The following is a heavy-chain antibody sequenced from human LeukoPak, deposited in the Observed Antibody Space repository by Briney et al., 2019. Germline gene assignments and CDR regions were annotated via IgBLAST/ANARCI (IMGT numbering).Heavy chain of an antibody. J-gene: IGHJ4*02. V-gene: IGHV1-2*02. Sequence: ASVKVSCKASGYTFAGYYMHWVRQAPGQGLEWMGWINPNSGGANYAQKFHGRVTMTRDMSISTAYMELSRLKSDDAAVYYCARGAGYCSSTSCYFYFDYWGQGTLVTVSS. D-gene: IGHD2-2*01. CDR3: ARGAGYCSSTSCYFYFDY. CDR1: GYTFAGYY. CDR2: INPNSGGA.